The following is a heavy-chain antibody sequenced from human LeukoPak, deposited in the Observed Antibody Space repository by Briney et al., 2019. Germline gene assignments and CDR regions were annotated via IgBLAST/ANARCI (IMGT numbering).Heavy chain of an antibody. CDR2: INQDGSEK. CDR3: ADPPSDY. J-gene: IGHJ4*02. CDR1: GFNVNRKW. V-gene: IGHV3-7*01. Sequence: GGSLRLFCAASGFNVNRKWMTWVRQAPGKGLEWVANINQDGSEKYYVDSVKGRFTISRDNAKSSLYLEMSGLRAEDTAVYYCADPPSDYWGQGTLVAVSS.